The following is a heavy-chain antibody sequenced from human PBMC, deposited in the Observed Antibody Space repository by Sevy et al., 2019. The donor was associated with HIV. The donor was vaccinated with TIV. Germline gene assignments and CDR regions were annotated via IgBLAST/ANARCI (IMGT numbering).Heavy chain of an antibody. Sequence: GGSLRLSCAASGFTFSGSDMHWVRQAKGKGLEWISSIGTLADTFYADSVKGRFTISRDNAQSYLYLHMSSLKVGDTALYFCVRGLQTHCDRTACPLDYWGQGTLVTVSS. J-gene: IGHJ4*02. CDR1: GFTFSGSD. CDR2: IGTLADT. V-gene: IGHV3-13*01. CDR3: VRGLQTHCDRTACPLDY. D-gene: IGHD2-21*01.